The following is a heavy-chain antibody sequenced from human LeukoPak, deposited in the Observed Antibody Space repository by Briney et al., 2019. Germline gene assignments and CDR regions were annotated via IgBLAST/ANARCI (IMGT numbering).Heavy chain of an antibody. CDR1: GGSFSGYY. D-gene: IGHD6-13*01. CDR2: IYYSGST. J-gene: IGHJ4*02. Sequence: SETLSLTCAVYGGSFSGYYWSWIRQPPGKGLEWIGSIYYSGSTYYNPSLKSRVTISVDTSKNQFSLKLSSVTAADTAVYYCARQPPSGSWSLDYWGQGTLVTVSS. V-gene: IGHV4-34*01. CDR3: ARQPPSGSWSLDY.